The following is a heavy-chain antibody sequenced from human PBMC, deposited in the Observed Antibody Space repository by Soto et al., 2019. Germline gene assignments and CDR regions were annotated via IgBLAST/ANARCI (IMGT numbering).Heavy chain of an antibody. V-gene: IGHV4-34*01. CDR1: GGSFSGYY. J-gene: IGHJ5*02. CDR2: INHSGST. D-gene: IGHD6-13*01. Sequence: PSETLSLTCAVYGGSFSGYYWSWIRQPPGKGLEWIGEINHSGSTNYNPSLKSRVTISVDTSKNQFSLKLSSVTAADTAVYYCARKKTIAAAGTPWFGPWGQGTLVTVSS. CDR3: ARKKTIAAAGTPWFGP.